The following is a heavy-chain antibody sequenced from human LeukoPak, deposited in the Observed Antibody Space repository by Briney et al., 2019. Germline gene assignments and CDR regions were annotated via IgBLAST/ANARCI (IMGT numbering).Heavy chain of an antibody. V-gene: IGHV4-59*01. D-gene: IGHD5-18*01. CDR2: IYYSGST. J-gene: IGHJ4*02. CDR3: ARGGGYSYGYYFDY. CDR1: GGSISSYY. Sequence: SETLSLTCTVSGGSISSYYWSWIRQPPGNGLEWIGYIYYSGSTNYNPSLKSRVTISVDTSKNQFSLKLSSVTAADTAVYYCARGGGYSYGYYFDYWGQGTLVTVSS.